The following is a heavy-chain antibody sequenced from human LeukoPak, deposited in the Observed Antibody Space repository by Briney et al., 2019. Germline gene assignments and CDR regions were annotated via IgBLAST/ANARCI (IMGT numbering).Heavy chain of an antibody. V-gene: IGHV4-39*01. J-gene: IGHJ3*02. CDR1: GGSISSSSSY. CDR3: ARQIRGSGWKDAFDI. CDR2: IYYSGNT. Sequence: SETLSLTCTVSGGSISSSSSYWGWIRQPPGKGLEWIGSIYYSGNTYYNPSLKSRVTISVDTSKNQFSLKLSSVTAADTAVYYCARQIRGSGWKDAFDIWGQGTMVTVSS. D-gene: IGHD6-19*01.